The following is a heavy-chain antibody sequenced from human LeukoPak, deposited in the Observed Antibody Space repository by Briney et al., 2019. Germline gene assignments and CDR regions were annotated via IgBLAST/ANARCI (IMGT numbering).Heavy chain of an antibody. CDR1: GFSFSDFY. V-gene: IGHV3-11*06. CDR2: ISSSSDYI. D-gene: IGHD3-16*01. J-gene: IGHJ3*02. CDR3: ARTLWPYDAFDI. Sequence: GGSLRLSCVASGFSFSDFYMSWIRQAPGKGLEWVSYISSSSDYINYADSVKGRFTISRDNAKNSLYLQMNSLRAGDTAVYYCARTLWPYDAFDIWGQGTMVTVSS.